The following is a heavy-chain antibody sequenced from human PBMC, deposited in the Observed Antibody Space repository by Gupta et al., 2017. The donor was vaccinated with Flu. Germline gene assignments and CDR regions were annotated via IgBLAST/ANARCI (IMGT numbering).Heavy chain of an antibody. J-gene: IGHJ6*03. CDR3: ARDGRSGGVPGSQNYYFYYMDV. D-gene: IGHD3-3*01. CDR1: G. Sequence: GLSWVRQAPGQGLEWMGWIDTDNGYTNYAQKLQGRVIVTTETSTNTAYLELRSLRSDDTAMYFCARDGRSGGVPGSQNYYFYYMDVWGKGTTVTVSS. V-gene: IGHV1-18*01. CDR2: IDTDNGYT.